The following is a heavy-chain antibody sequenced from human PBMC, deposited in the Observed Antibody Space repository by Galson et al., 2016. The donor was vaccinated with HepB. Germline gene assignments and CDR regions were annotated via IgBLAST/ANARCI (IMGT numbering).Heavy chain of an antibody. CDR2: INHSGTT. CDR3: ARVAGNAFDI. CDR1: AGSTSSGGYY. J-gene: IGHJ3*02. Sequence: TLSLTCSVSAGSTSSGGYYWSWIRQRPGKGLEWIGYINHSGTTYYNPSLSRRAAISVDTSKNQFSLEVSAVTAADTAVYYCARVAGNAFDIWGHGTMVTVSS. V-gene: IGHV4-31*03.